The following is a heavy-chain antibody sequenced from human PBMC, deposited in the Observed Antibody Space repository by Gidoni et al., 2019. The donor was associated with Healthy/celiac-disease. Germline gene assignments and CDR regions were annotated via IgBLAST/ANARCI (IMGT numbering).Heavy chain of an antibody. CDR1: GFPFSSYA. Sequence: EVQLLESGGGLVQPGGSLRLSCAASGFPFSSYAMSWVRQAPGKGLEWVSAISGSGGSTYYADSVKGRFTISRDNSKNTLYLQMNSLRAEDTAVYYCAKEGCSSTSCYHPIGYWGQGTLVTVSS. CDR2: ISGSGGST. D-gene: IGHD2-2*01. J-gene: IGHJ4*02. V-gene: IGHV3-23*01. CDR3: AKEGCSSTSCYHPIGY.